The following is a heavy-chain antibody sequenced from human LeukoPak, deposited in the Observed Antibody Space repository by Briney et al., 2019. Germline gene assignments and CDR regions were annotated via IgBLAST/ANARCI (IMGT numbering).Heavy chain of an antibody. Sequence: GGSLRLSCAASGFTFSSYGMHWVRQAPGKGLEWVAVIWYDGSNKYYADSVKGRFTISRDNSKNTLYLQTNSLRAEDTAVYYCARDPASSSWAWEQWLSTYYYYGMDVWGQGTTVTVSS. J-gene: IGHJ6*02. D-gene: IGHD6-13*01. CDR2: IWYDGSNK. CDR3: ARDPASSSWAWEQWLSTYYYYGMDV. CDR1: GFTFSSYG. V-gene: IGHV3-33*01.